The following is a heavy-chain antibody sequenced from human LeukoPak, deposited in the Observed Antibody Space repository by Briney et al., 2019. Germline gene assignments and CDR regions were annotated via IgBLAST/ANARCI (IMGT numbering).Heavy chain of an antibody. CDR3: ARLGSSSWYTYYYYMDV. CDR2: TSNSGST. V-gene: IGHV4-4*08. Sequence: PSETLSLTCTVSGGSISSYYWNWIRQPPGKGLEWIGYTSNSGSTNYNPSLKSRVTISVDTSKNQFSLKLSSVTAADTAVYYCARLGSSSWYTYYYYMDVWGKGTTVTISS. J-gene: IGHJ6*03. CDR1: GGSISSYY. D-gene: IGHD6-13*01.